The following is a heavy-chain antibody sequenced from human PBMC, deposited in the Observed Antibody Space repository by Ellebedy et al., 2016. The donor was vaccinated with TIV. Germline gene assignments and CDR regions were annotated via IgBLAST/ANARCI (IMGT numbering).Heavy chain of an antibody. V-gene: IGHV3-23*01. CDR1: GFTLTNYG. J-gene: IGHJ4*02. Sequence: GESLKISXAASGFTLTNYGMSWVRQAPGKGLEWVSAIGDSGTTYYADSVKGRFTISRDTSKITLYLQMNSLRGEDTAVYYCAKARGSSSFFDYWGQGTLVTVSS. CDR2: IGDSGTT. D-gene: IGHD6-6*01. CDR3: AKARGSSSFFDY.